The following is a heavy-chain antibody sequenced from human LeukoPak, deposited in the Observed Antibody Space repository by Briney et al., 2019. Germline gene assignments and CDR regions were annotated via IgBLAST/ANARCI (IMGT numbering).Heavy chain of an antibody. Sequence: AGGSLRLSCAASGFTVSSNYMSWVRQAPGKGLEWVSVIYSGGSTYYADSVKGRFTISRDNSKNTLYLQMNSLRAGDTAVYYCARVNGGNRYFDYWGQGTLVTVSS. J-gene: IGHJ4*02. CDR2: IYSGGST. CDR3: ARVNGGNRYFDY. D-gene: IGHD4-23*01. CDR1: GFTVSSNY. V-gene: IGHV3-53*01.